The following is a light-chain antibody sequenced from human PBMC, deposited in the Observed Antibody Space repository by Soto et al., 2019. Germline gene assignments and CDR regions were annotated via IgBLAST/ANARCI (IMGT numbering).Light chain of an antibody. CDR2: ATS. CDR1: QGISRW. J-gene: IGKJ4*01. Sequence: DIQMTQSPSSVSASVGDRVTITCRASQGISRWLAWYQQKPGKAPKLLIYATSSLQSGVPSRFSGSGSGTDFTLTINSLQPEDFATYYCQQTNSFLALTFGGGTKVEIK. CDR3: QQTNSFLALT. V-gene: IGKV1D-12*01.